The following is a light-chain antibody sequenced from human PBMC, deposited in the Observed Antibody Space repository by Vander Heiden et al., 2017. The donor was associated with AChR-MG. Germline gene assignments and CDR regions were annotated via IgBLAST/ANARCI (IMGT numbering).Light chain of an antibody. CDR1: QSISTW. CDR3: QQDNSYHT. V-gene: IGKV1-5*01. Sequence: DIQMTQSPSTLSASVGDRVSITCRASQSISTWLAWYQQKPGKAPKLLIYDVSSLESGVPSRFSGSGSGTVFTLTINRLQPDDFATYYCQQDNSYHTFAQETKL. CDR2: DVS. J-gene: IGKJ2*01.